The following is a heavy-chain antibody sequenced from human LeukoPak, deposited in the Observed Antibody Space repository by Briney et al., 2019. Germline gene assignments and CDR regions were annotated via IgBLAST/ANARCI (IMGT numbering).Heavy chain of an antibody. Sequence: NPSETLSLTCTVSGGSISSGSYYWSWIRQPAGKGLEWIGRIYTSGSTNYNPSLKSRVTISVDTSKNQFSLKLSSVTAADTAVCYCARGDYSSSWYYFDYWGQGTLVTVSS. CDR3: ARGDYSSSWYYFDY. V-gene: IGHV4-61*02. J-gene: IGHJ4*02. CDR2: IYTSGST. CDR1: GGSISSGSYY. D-gene: IGHD6-13*01.